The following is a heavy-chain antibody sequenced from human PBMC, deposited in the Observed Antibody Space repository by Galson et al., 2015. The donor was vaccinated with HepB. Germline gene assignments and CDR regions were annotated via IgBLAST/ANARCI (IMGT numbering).Heavy chain of an antibody. D-gene: IGHD6-13*01. CDR1: GFTFSSYA. V-gene: IGHV3-30*04. CDR2: ISYDGSNK. J-gene: IGHJ4*02. Sequence: SLRLSCAASGFTFSSYAMHWVRQAPGKGLEWVAVISYDGSNKYYADSVKGRFTISRDNSKNTLYLQMNSLRAEGTAVYYCARGLVIAAAAYFDYWGQGTLVTVSS. CDR3: ARGLVIAAAAYFDY.